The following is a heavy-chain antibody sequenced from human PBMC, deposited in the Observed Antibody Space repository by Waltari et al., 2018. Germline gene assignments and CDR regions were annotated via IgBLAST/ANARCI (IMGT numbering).Heavy chain of an antibody. V-gene: IGHV3-7*01. CDR1: VFTFSSYW. J-gene: IGHJ4*02. Sequence: EVQLVESGGGWVQPGGSLRLSCAVSVFTFSSYWMAWVRQAPGKGLAWVASMKQDGCLIYYVDSGKGRFTISRDNTKNSLYHQMNSLRADDTAVYFCVRDTGYGDYWGQGTAVTVSS. D-gene: IGHD5-12*01. CDR3: VRDTGYGDY. CDR2: MKQDGCLI.